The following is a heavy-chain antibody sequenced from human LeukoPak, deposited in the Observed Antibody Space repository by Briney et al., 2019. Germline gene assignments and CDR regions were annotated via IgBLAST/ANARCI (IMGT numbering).Heavy chain of an antibody. CDR3: VTLYDFWSLGGSEYFQH. D-gene: IGHD3-3*01. CDR1: GFTFSSYG. J-gene: IGHJ1*01. Sequence: GGSLRLSCAASGFTFSSYGMHWVRQAPGKGLEWVAFIRYDGSNKYYADSVKGRFTISRDNSKNTLYLQMNSLRAEDTAVYYCVTLYDFWSLGGSEYFQHWGQGTLVTVSS. CDR2: IRYDGSNK. V-gene: IGHV3-30*02.